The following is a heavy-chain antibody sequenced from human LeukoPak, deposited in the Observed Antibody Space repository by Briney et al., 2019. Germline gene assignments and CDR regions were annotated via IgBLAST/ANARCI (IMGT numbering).Heavy chain of an antibody. CDR3: ARDPSVYSDSNNWFDP. V-gene: IGHV3-48*01. Sequence: GGSLRLSCVASGFTFSSSSTSWVRQAPGKGLEWVSYIKSSSSGIYYADSVKGRFTISRDNARNALYLQMNSLRVEDTAVYYCARDPSVYSDSNNWFDPWGKGTLVTVSS. CDR2: IKSSSSGI. J-gene: IGHJ5*02. CDR1: GFTFSSSS. D-gene: IGHD4-11*01.